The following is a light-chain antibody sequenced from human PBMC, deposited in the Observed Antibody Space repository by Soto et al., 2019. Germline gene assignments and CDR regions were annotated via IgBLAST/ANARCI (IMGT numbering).Light chain of an antibody. V-gene: IGKV3-20*01. CDR2: GAS. Sequence: EIVLTQSPGTLSLSPGERATLSCRASQSVSSSYLAWYQQNPGQAPRLLIYGASSRATGLPDRFSGRGSGTDFTLTISRLEPEDFAVYYCQQYGSSPFTFGPGTKVDIK. J-gene: IGKJ3*01. CDR1: QSVSSSY. CDR3: QQYGSSPFT.